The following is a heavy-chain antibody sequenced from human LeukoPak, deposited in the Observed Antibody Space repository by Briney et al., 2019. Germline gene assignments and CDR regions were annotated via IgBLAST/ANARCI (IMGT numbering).Heavy chain of an antibody. Sequence: GGSLRLSCAASGFIFSTYAMSWVRQPPGKGLEWVSVISGTGYSTYYADSVKGRFTISRDNSKNTLYLQMNTLRAEDTAVYYCAKNLARRTSNDDYWGQGTLVTVSS. CDR2: ISGTGYST. D-gene: IGHD3-3*02. J-gene: IGHJ4*02. V-gene: IGHV3-23*01. CDR3: AKNLARRTSNDDY. CDR1: GFIFSTYA.